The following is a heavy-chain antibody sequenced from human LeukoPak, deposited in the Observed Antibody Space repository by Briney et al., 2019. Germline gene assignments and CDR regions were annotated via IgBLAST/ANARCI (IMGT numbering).Heavy chain of an antibody. CDR3: ARLDTAMVMGFDY. J-gene: IGHJ4*02. V-gene: IGHV1-69*06. CDR1: GGTFSSYA. Sequence: SVKVSCKASGGTFSSYAISWVRQAPGQGLEWMGGIIPIFGTANYAQKFQGRVTITADKSTSTAYMELSSLRSEDTAVYYCARLDTAMVMGFDYWGQGTLVTVSS. CDR2: IIPIFGTA. D-gene: IGHD5-18*01.